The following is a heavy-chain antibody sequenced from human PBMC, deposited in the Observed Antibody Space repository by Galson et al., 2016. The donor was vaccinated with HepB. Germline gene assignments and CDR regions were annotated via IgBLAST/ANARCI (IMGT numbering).Heavy chain of an antibody. CDR1: GFTFSDYA. J-gene: IGHJ6*04. V-gene: IGHV3-23*01. CDR2: IRGSGLGT. CDR3: AKKRPAMAQGLSMNYYGMDV. Sequence: SLRLSCAASGFTFSDYAMSWVRQAPGKGLEWVSAIRGSGLGTHYADSVWGRLTISRDNSENTLYLQMSGLRAEDTAVYFCAKKRPAMAQGLSMNYYGMDVWGKGTTVTVSS. D-gene: IGHD3-22*01.